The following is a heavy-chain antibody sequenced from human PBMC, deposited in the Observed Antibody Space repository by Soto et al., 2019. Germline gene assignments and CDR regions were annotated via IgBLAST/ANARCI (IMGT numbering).Heavy chain of an antibody. J-gene: IGHJ3*02. CDR1: GGTFSSYA. CDR3: ARDQAGDYDFWSGYSDAFDI. CDR2: IIPIFGTA. Sequence: SVKVSCKASGGTFSSYAISWVRQAPGQGLEWMGGIIPIFGTANYAQKFQGRVTITADESTSTAYMELSSLRSEDTAVYYCARDQAGDYDFWSGYSDAFDIWGQGTMVTVAS. V-gene: IGHV1-69*13. D-gene: IGHD3-3*01.